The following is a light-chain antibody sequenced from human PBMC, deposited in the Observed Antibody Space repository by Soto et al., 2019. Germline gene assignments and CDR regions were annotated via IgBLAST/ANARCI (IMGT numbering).Light chain of an antibody. V-gene: IGKV3-20*01. CDR3: QQYGRSLGT. J-gene: IGKJ1*01. Sequence: IVLTLNRGAVRLSPGECTTLCCRSSQSVSSSYLAWYQQKPGQAPRLLIYGASSRATGIPDRFSGSGSGTDFTLTISILEPEDFALYYWQQYGRSLGTFGQGTKVDIK. CDR2: GAS. CDR1: QSVSSSY.